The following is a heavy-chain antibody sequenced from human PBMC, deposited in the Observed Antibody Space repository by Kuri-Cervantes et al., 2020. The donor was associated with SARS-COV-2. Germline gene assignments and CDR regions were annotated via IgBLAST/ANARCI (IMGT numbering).Heavy chain of an antibody. CDR3: ASSVHNGYDSPFDY. Sequence: ASVKVSCKASGYTFTTYGISWVRQARGQGLEWMGWISAYNGNRNYAQKLQGRVTMTTDTSTSTAYVELRSLRSDDTAVYYCASSVHNGYDSPFDYWGQGTLVTVSS. V-gene: IGHV1-18*01. D-gene: IGHD5-12*01. CDR1: GYTFTTYG. CDR2: ISAYNGNR. J-gene: IGHJ4*02.